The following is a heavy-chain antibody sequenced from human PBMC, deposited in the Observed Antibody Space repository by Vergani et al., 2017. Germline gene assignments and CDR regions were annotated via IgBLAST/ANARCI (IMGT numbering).Heavy chain of an antibody. V-gene: IGHV3-21*04. CDR2: ISSSSSYI. Sequence: EVQLVESGGGLVKPGGSLRLSCAASGFTFSSYSMNWVRQAPGKGLEWVSSISSSSSYIYYADSVKGRFTISRDNAKNSLYLQMNSLRAEDTAVYYCARGKVANGNYYYYYGMDVWGQGTTVTVSS. CDR1: GFTFSSYS. D-gene: IGHD1-14*01. J-gene: IGHJ6*02. CDR3: ARGKVANGNYYYYYGMDV.